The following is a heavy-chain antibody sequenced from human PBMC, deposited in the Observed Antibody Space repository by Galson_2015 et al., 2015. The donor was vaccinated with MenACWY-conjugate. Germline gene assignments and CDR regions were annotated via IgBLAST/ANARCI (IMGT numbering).Heavy chain of an antibody. D-gene: IGHD3-9*01. Sequence: LRLSCAASGFSFSTYPLNWVRQAPGKGLEWLSYIGRSGSPIYYADSVKGRFTISRDNPKNSLYLQMNSLRDEDTAVYYCARDRPDYDVLTGSFEYWGQGTLVTVSS. CDR1: GFSFSTYP. CDR2: IGRSGSPI. CDR3: ARDRPDYDVLTGSFEY. J-gene: IGHJ4*02. V-gene: IGHV3-48*02.